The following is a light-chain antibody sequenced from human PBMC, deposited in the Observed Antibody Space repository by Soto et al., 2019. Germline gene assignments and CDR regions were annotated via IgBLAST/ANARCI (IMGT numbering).Light chain of an antibody. CDR1: QSVLHSSNNKNY. V-gene: IGKV4-1*01. CDR2: WAS. J-gene: IGKJ1*01. CDR3: QQYYSTPQT. Sequence: DLVLTQPPDSLAVSLGERATINCRTSQSVLHSSNNKNYLAWYQQKPGQPPKLLIYWASTRESGVPDRFSGSGSGTDFTLTITSLQAEDVAVYYCQQYYSTPQTFGRGTKVDIK.